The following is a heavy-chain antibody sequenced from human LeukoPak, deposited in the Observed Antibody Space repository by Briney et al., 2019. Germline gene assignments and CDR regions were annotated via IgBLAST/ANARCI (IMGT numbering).Heavy chain of an antibody. CDR2: MYYSGGT. J-gene: IGHJ4*02. V-gene: IGHV4-59*01. CDR3: AGTGLFFDY. D-gene: IGHD7-27*01. Sequence: SETLSLTCRVSGASISGYYWSWIRQPPGKVLEWIGHMYYSGGTTYNPSLKSRVSISLDTSKKHFSLKLSSVTAADTAVYYCAGTGLFFDYWSQGTLVTVSS. CDR1: GASISGYY.